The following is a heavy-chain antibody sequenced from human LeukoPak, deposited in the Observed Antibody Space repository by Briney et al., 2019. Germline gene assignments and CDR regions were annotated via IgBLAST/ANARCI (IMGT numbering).Heavy chain of an antibody. D-gene: IGHD1-26*01. V-gene: IGHV3-23*01. CDR2: ISGSGAST. J-gene: IGHJ4*02. Sequence: GGSLRLSCLTSGFTLSTTAMSWVRQAPGKGLEWISGISGSGASTYYADSVKGRFTISRDDSRNTLYLQMNSLRGDDTAVYYCAKDVGKWESLHFFDYWGQGTLVTVSS. CDR1: GFTLSTTA. CDR3: AKDVGKWESLHFFDY.